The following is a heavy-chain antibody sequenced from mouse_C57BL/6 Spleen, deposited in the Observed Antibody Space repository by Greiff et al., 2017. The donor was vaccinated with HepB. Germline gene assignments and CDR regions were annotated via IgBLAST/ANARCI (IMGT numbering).Heavy chain of an antibody. Sequence: QVQLQQSGPELVKPGASVKISCKASGYAFSSSWMNWVKQRPGKGLEWIGRIYPGDGDTNYNGKFKGKATLTADKSSSTAYMQLSSLTSEDSAVYFCARHGKGAKDYWGQGTSVTVSS. D-gene: IGHD2-1*01. V-gene: IGHV1-82*01. CDR3: ARHGKGAKDY. J-gene: IGHJ4*01. CDR1: GYAFSSSW. CDR2: IYPGDGDT.